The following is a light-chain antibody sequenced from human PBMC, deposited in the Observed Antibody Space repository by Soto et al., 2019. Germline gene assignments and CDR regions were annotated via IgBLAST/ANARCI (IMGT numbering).Light chain of an antibody. J-gene: IGLJ2*01. CDR1: GSNIGSNY. V-gene: IGLV1-47*01. Sequence: QSVLTQPPSASGTPGQKVTISCSGAGSNIGSNYVYWYQHLPGTAPKLLIHRNNQRPSGVPDRFSGSKSGTSASLAISGLRSEDEADYYCAAWDDSLAVVFGGGTKLTVL. CDR3: AAWDDSLAVV. CDR2: RNN.